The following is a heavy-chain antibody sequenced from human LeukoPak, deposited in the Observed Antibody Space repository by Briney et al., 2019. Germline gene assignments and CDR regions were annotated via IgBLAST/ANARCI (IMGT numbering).Heavy chain of an antibody. CDR3: ARLTSSWYQDWYFDL. Sequence: PSETLSLTCAVSGYSISSGYYWGWIRQPPGKGLEWIGSIYHSGSTYYNLSLKSRVTISVDTSKKQFSLKLSSVTAADTAVYYCARLTSSWYQDWYFDLWGRGTLVTVSS. CDR2: IYHSGST. CDR1: GYSISSGYY. D-gene: IGHD6-13*01. V-gene: IGHV4-38-2*01. J-gene: IGHJ2*01.